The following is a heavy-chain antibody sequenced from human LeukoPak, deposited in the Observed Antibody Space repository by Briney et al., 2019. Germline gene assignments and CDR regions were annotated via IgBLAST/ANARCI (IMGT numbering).Heavy chain of an antibody. J-gene: IGHJ6*03. Sequence: SETLSLTCAVYGGSFSGYYWSWIRQPPGKGLEWIGEVNHSGSTNYNPSLKSRVTISVDTSKNQFSLKLSSVTAADTAVYYCARGRHGYYYYMDVWGKGTTVTVSS. V-gene: IGHV4-34*01. CDR1: GGSFSGYY. CDR3: ARGRHGYYYYMDV. CDR2: VNHSGST.